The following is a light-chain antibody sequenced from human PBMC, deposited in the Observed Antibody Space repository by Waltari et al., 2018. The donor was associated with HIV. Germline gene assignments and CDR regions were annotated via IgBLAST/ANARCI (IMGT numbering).Light chain of an antibody. CDR3: ATWDNSLRAM. Sequence: QSVLTQPPSVSAAPGPKVTIPCSGSPSTIGNNFLSWYPHLPGTAPKLLIYENNRRPSRIPDRFSASKTGTSATLGITGLQTGDEAIYYCATWDNSLRAMFGGGTKLTVL. CDR2: ENN. J-gene: IGLJ3*02. V-gene: IGLV1-51*01. CDR1: PSTIGNNF.